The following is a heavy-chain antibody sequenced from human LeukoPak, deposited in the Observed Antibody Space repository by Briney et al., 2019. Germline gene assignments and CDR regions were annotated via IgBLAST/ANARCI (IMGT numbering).Heavy chain of an antibody. V-gene: IGHV3-23*01. J-gene: IGHJ6*03. Sequence: GGSLRLSCAASGFTLSTYAMSWVRQTPGKGLEWVAATSSSDAGTYYGDSVKGRFTISRDNAKNSLYLQMNSLRAEDTAVYYCVRGVSFQFYYYYMDVWGKGTTVTVSS. CDR3: VRGVSFQFYYYYMDV. CDR1: GFTLSTYA. CDR2: TSSSDAGT. D-gene: IGHD3-16*01.